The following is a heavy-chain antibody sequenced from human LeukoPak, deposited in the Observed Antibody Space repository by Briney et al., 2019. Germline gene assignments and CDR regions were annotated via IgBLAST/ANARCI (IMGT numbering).Heavy chain of an antibody. CDR2: ISVYNGNT. V-gene: IGHV1-18*01. Sequence: ASVKVSCKASGGTFSSYAISWVRQAPGQGLEWMGWISVYNGNTNYAQKFQGRVTMTTDTSTTTAYMELRSLRSDDTAVYYCARDPGDSPDYWGQGTLVTVSS. J-gene: IGHJ4*02. CDR1: GGTFSSYA. CDR3: ARDPGDSPDY. D-gene: IGHD2-21*02.